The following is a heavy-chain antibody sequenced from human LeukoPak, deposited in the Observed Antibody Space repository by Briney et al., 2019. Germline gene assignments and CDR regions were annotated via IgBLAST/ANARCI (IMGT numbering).Heavy chain of an antibody. CDR1: GFTFSSYA. J-gene: IGHJ4*02. CDR3: AKDYDSGGYYLIVLGSYFDY. D-gene: IGHD3-22*01. CDR2: ISSNGGST. V-gene: IGHV3-64*01. Sequence: PGGSLRLSCAASGFTFSSYAMHWVRQAPGKGLEHVSAISSNGGSTYYANSVKGRFTISRDNSRNTLYLQMNRLRAEETAVYFCAKDYDSGGYYLIVLGSYFDYWGQGALVTVSS.